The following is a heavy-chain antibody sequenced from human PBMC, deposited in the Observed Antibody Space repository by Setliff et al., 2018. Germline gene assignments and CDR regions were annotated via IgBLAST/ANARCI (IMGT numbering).Heavy chain of an antibody. J-gene: IGHJ6*03. Sequence: ASVKVSCKTSGYTFTSYGIIWVRQAPGRGLEWMGWISAFNGNTKYAEKFQGRVTMTTDTSTSTAYMELRSLRSDDTAVYYCARMSGFMYMDVWGKGTPVTVSS. CDR2: ISAFNGNT. CDR3: ARMSGFMYMDV. CDR1: GYTFTSYG. D-gene: IGHD3-16*01. V-gene: IGHV1-18*01.